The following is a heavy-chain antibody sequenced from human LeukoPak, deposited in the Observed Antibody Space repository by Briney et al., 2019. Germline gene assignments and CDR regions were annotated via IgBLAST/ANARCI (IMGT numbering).Heavy chain of an antibody. V-gene: IGHV1-18*01. CDR3: ASLMSRGAYYYYYYGMDV. D-gene: IGHD5-12*01. Sequence: ASVEVSCKASGYTFTSYGISWVRQAPGQGLEWMGWISAYNGNTNYAQKLQGRVTMTTDTSTSTAYMELRSLRSDDTAVYYCASLMSRGAYYYYYYGMDVWGQGTTVTVSS. CDR1: GYTFTSYG. J-gene: IGHJ6*02. CDR2: ISAYNGNT.